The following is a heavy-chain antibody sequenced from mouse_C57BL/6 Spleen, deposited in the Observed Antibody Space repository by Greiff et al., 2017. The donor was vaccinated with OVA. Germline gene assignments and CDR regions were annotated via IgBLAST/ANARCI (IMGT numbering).Heavy chain of an antibody. Sequence: QVQLQQPGAELVKPGASVKLSCKASGYTFTSYWMHWVKQRPGRGLEWIGRIAPNRGGTKYNEKFKSKATLTVDKPSSTAYMQLSSLTSEDSAVYYCAPMGTTLMDYWGQGTSVTVSS. CDR1: GYTFTSYW. CDR2: IAPNRGGT. J-gene: IGHJ4*01. D-gene: IGHD2-14*01. CDR3: APMGTTLMDY. V-gene: IGHV1-72*01.